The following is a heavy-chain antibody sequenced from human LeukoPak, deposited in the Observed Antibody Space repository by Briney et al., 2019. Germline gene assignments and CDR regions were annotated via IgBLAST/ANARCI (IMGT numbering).Heavy chain of an antibody. CDR3: ARENFYYYDSSGYWYFDY. CDR2: MNPNSGNT. J-gene: IGHJ4*02. V-gene: IGHV1-8*01. D-gene: IGHD3-22*01. CDR1: GYTFTSYD. Sequence: ASVKVSCKASGYTFTSYDINWVRQATGQGLEWMGWMNPNSGNTGYAQKFQGRVTMTRNTSISTAYMELSSLRSEDTAVYYCARENFYYYDSSGYWYFDYWGQGTLVTVSS.